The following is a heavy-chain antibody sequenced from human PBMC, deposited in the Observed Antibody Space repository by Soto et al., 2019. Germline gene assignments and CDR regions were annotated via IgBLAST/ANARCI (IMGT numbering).Heavy chain of an antibody. CDR1: GFSLSTSGEG. J-gene: IGHJ4*02. CDR3: AHSTLHKGELDY. V-gene: IGHV2-5*02. CDR2: IYWDEDN. Sequence: QITLKESGPPLVKPTQTLTLTCTFSGFSLSTSGEGVHWIRQPPGKALEWLGYIYWDEDNRYSPSLKSRLPITKDTSDNHGVLTMTDLGPADTATYYCAHSTLHKGELDYWGQGTLVTVSS.